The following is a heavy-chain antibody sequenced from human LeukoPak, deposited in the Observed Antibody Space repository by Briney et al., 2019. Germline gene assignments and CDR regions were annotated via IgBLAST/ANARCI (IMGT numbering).Heavy chain of an antibody. V-gene: IGHV4-39*07. CDR1: GGSISSSSYY. CDR2: IHYSGST. D-gene: IGHD3-10*01. CDR3: ARKGNYYYYMDV. Sequence: SETLSLTCTVSGGSISSSSYYWGWIRHPPGKRLEWIGYIHYSGSTYYNPSLKRRVTISVDTTKNQFSLQLSSVPAADTAVCYCARKGNYYYYMDVWGKGTTVTVSS. J-gene: IGHJ6*03.